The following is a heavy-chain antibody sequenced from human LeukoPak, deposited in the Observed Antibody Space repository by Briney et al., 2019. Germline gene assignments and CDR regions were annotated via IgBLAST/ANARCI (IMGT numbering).Heavy chain of an antibody. D-gene: IGHD5-12*01. V-gene: IGHV4-31*03. CDR1: GGSISSGGYY. CDR3: ARAGSGYEYYFDY. CDR2: IYYSGST. J-gene: IGHJ4*02. Sequence: SQTLSLTCTVSGGSISSGGYYWSWIRQHPGKGLEWIGYIYYSGSTYYDPSLKSRVTISVDTSKNQFSLKLSSVTAADTAVYYCARAGSGYEYYFDYWGQGTLVTVSS.